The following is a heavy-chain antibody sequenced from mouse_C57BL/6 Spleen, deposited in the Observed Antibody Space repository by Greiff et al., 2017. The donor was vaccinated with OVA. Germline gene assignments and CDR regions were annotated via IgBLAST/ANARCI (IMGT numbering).Heavy chain of an antibody. Sequence: QVHVKQPGAELVKPGASVKMSCKASGYTFTSYWITWVKQRPGQGLEWIGDIYPGSGSTNYNEKFKSKATLTVDTSSSTAYMQLSSLTSEDSAVYYCARSSGVVARYFDYWGQGTTLTVSS. D-gene: IGHD1-1*01. CDR3: ARSSGVVARYFDY. V-gene: IGHV1-55*01. CDR1: GYTFTSYW. J-gene: IGHJ2*01. CDR2: IYPGSGST.